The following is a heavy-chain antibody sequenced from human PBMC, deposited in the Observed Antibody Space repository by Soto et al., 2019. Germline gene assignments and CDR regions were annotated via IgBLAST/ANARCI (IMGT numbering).Heavy chain of an antibody. J-gene: IGHJ4*02. Sequence: QVQLQESGPGLVESSGTLSLTCEVSSGSISSGNWWSWVRQPPGKGLEWIGEIYYTGATNYNPSLKGRVPMSIDKSKGQFSMTLRSATAADTAVYYCARVFSPGSGWMYSFDFWGQGILVSVSS. CDR2: IYYTGAT. V-gene: IGHV4-4*02. D-gene: IGHD6-25*01. CDR1: SGSISSGNW. CDR3: ARVFSPGSGWMYSFDF.